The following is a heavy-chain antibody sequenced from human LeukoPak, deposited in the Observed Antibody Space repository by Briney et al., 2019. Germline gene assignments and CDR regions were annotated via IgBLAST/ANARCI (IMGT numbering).Heavy chain of an antibody. D-gene: IGHD1-26*01. CDR3: AKVVSGSRSEHLDY. J-gene: IGHJ4*02. Sequence: GGSLRLSCAASGFSFSSYWMTWLRQAPGKGLEWVANIRGDESRKYYLDSVTGRFTISRDNAKNTLYLQMNGLRADDTAVYYCAKVVSGSRSEHLDYWGQGTLVIVSS. CDR2: IRGDESRK. V-gene: IGHV3-7*03. CDR1: GFSFSSYW.